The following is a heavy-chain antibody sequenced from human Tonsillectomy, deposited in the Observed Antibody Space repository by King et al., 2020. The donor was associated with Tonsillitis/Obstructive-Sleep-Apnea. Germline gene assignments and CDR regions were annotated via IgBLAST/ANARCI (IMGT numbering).Heavy chain of an antibody. Sequence: VQLVESGGGLVQPGGSLRLSCAASGFTFSSYAMSWVRQAPGKGLEWVSAVSGSGGSTYYADSVKGRFTISRDNSKNTLYLQMSLRAEDTAVYYCAKVGCSGELPLPAGYYYYMDVWGKGTTVTVSS. J-gene: IGHJ6*03. V-gene: IGHV3-23*04. CDR3: AKVGCSGELPLPAGYYYYMDV. D-gene: IGHD1-26*01. CDR2: VSGSGGST. CDR1: GFTFSSYA.